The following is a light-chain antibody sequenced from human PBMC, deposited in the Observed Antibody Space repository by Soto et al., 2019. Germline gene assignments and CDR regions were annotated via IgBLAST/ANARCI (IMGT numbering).Light chain of an antibody. CDR1: SGSVSTSYY. J-gene: IGLJ3*02. CDR2: STN. CDR3: VLYMGSGSWV. Sequence: QTVVTQESSFSVSPGGTVTLTCGLSSGSVSTSYYPSWYQQTPGQAPRTLIHSTNTRSSGVPDRFSGSILGSKAALTITGAQADDESDYYCVLYMGSGSWVFGGGTKLTVL. V-gene: IGLV8-61*01.